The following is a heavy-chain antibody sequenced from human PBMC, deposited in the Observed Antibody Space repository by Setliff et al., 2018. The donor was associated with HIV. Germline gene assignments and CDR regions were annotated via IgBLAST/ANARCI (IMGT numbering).Heavy chain of an antibody. J-gene: IGHJ1*01. V-gene: IGHV4-39*07. CDR1: GGSIKSSSYY. Sequence: PSETLSLTCTVSGGSIKSSSYYWGWIRQPPGKGLEWIGSIYYSGNTYYNPSLKSRVTMSTDTSRNQFSLRLSSVTAADTAIYYCARVPTSSWYVTTQRTKEYFHHWGQGTLVTVSS. CDR2: IYYSGNT. D-gene: IGHD6-13*01. CDR3: ARVPTSSWYVTTQRTKEYFHH.